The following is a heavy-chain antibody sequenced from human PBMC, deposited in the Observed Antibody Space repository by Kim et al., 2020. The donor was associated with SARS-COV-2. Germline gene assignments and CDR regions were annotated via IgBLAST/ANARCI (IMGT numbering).Heavy chain of an antibody. V-gene: IGHV4-39*01. CDR2: ISYSGRT. D-gene: IGHD3-3*01. J-gene: IGHJ6*03. CDR3: AIGNFGVVIIPYYYYYMVV. Sequence: SETLSLTCTVSGGSINSNDYYWDWIRQPPGKGLEWIGSISYSGRTYYNPSLKSRVTISVDTSKNQISLKLSSVTAADTGVYYCAIGNFGVVIIPYYYYYMVVWGEGTWVTVSS. CDR1: GGSINSNDYY.